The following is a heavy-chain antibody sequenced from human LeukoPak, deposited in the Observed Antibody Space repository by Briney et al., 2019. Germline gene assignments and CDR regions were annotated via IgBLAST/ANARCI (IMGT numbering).Heavy chain of an antibody. CDR2: LSGSGGST. Sequence: GGSLRLSCAASGFTFSNYAMSWVRQAPGKGLEWVSTLSGSGGSTYYADFVKGRFTISRDNSKNTLYMKINSLRAEDTAVYYCAKGGYCSTTVCYWIDYWGQGPLVTVSS. V-gene: IGHV3-23*01. J-gene: IGHJ4*02. D-gene: IGHD2-2*01. CDR3: AKGGYCSTTVCYWIDY. CDR1: GFTFSNYA.